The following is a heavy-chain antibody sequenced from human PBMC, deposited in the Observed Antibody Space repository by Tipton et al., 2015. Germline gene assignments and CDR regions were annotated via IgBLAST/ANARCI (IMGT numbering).Heavy chain of an antibody. V-gene: IGHV4-39*01. D-gene: IGHD4-17*01. J-gene: IGHJ4*02. CDR3: ARLDTVTTELDY. CDR2: IYYSGST. Sequence: LRLSCTVSGGSISSSSYYWGWIRQPPGKGLEWIGSIYYSGSTYYNPSLKSRVTISADTPKNQFSLKLSSVTAADTAVYYCARLDTVTTELDYWGQGTLVTVSS. CDR1: GGSISSSSYY.